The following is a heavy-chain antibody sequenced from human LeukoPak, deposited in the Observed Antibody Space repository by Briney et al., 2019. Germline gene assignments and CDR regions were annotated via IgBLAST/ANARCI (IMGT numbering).Heavy chain of an antibody. J-gene: IGHJ4*02. V-gene: IGHV3-7*01. D-gene: IGHD3-22*01. CDR2: IKQDGSEK. CDR3: ARVQTDSSGDYYGFDY. Sequence: PGGSLRLSCAASGFTFSSYWMSWVRQAPGKGLEWVANIKQDGSEKYYVDSVKGRFTISRDNAKNSLYLQMNSLRAEDTAVYYCARVQTDSSGDYYGFDYWGQGTLVTVSS. CDR1: GFTFSSYW.